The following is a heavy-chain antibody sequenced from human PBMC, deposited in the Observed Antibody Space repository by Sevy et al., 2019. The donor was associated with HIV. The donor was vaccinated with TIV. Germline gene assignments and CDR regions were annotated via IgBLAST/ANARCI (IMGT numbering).Heavy chain of an antibody. CDR2: IRSKAYGGKT. D-gene: IGHD3-22*01. CDR1: GFTFGDYA. Sequence: GGSLRLSCTASGFTFGDYAMSWFRQAPGKGLEWVGFIRSKAYGGKTEYAASVKGRFTISRDDSKSIAYLQMNSLKTEDTAVYYCAITTSYYYDSTIGAFDIWGQGTMVTVSS. V-gene: IGHV3-49*03. CDR3: AITTSYYYDSTIGAFDI. J-gene: IGHJ3*02.